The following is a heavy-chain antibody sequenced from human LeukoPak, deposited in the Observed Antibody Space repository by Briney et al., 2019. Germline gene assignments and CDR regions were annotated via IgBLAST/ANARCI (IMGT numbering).Heavy chain of an antibody. V-gene: IGHV3-23*01. D-gene: IGHD3-10*01. CDR2: ISGSGGTT. CDR1: GFTFSSYR. Sequence: GGSLRLSCAASGFTFSSYRMSWVRQAPGKGLEWVSAISGSGGTTYYADSVKGRFTISRDNSKNTLYLQMNSLRAEDTAVYYCARVTYGSGTYGAFDYWGQGTLVTVSS. J-gene: IGHJ4*02. CDR3: ARVTYGSGTYGAFDY.